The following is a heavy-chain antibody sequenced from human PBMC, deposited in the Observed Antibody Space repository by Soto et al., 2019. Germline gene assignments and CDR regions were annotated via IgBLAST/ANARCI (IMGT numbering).Heavy chain of an antibody. Sequence: EVQLVESGGGLVQPGGSLRLSCAASGFTFSSYSMNWVRQAPGKGLEWVSYISSSSSTIYYADSVKGRFTSADSVECIFTISRDNPKNSLYLQVNSRRAQGQAVYYSASIRERCRSPSCPAGDPFDSWGQWTMVAVAS. CDR2: ISSSSSTI. V-gene: IGHV3-48*04. D-gene: IGHD2-2*01. CDR1: GFTFSSYS. CDR3: ASIRERCRSPSCPAGDPFDS. J-gene: IGHJ3*02.